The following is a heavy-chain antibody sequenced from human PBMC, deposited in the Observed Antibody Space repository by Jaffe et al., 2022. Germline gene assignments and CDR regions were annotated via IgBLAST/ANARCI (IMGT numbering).Heavy chain of an antibody. CDR2: IRSKAYGGTT. CDR3: TRTWYSSGWYYYFDY. Sequence: EVQLVESGGGLVQPGRSLRLSCTASGFTFGDYAMSWVRQAPGKGLEWVGFIRSKAYGGTTEYAASVKGRFTISRDDSKSIAYLQMNSLKTEDTAVYYCTRTWYSSGWYYYFDYWGQGTLVTVSS. D-gene: IGHD6-19*01. V-gene: IGHV3-49*04. CDR1: GFTFGDYA. J-gene: IGHJ4*02.